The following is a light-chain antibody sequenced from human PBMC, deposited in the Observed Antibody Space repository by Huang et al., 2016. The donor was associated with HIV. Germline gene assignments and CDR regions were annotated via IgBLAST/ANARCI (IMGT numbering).Light chain of an antibody. CDR3: QQYNMWPVWT. CDR2: GPF. J-gene: IGKJ1*01. CDR1: QSIRTN. Sequence: EIVMTQSPATLSVSPGERATLSCRASQSIRTNLAVYQQKPGQAPRLLIYGPFTRTAVISARFSGSGYGAEFTLTITGLQSEDFAVYYCQQYNMWPVWTFGQGTKVEIK. V-gene: IGKV3-15*01.